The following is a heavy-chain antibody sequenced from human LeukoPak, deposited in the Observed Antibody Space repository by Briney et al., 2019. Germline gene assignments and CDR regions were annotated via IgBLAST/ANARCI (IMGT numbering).Heavy chain of an antibody. CDR1: GGSFSGYY. D-gene: IGHD3-10*01. V-gene: IGHV4-59*01. CDR3: ARVPEFDAFDI. J-gene: IGHJ3*02. CDR2: MYYRGST. Sequence: SETLSLTCAVYGGSFSGYYWSWIRQPPGKGLEWIGYMYYRGSTNYNPSLKSRVTISVDTSKNQFSLKLNSVTAADTAVYYCARVPEFDAFDIWGQGTMVTVSS.